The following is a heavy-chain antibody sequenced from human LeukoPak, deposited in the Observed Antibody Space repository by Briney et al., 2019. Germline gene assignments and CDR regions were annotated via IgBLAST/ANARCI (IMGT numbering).Heavy chain of an antibody. CDR1: GYRFTSYW. Sequence: GESLKISCKGSGYRFTSYWIDWVRQMPGKGLEWMGWISAYNGNTNYAQKLQGRVTMTTDTSTSTAYMELRSLRSDDTAVYYCARGDYGGNSENAFDIWGQGTMVTVSS. CDR2: ISAYNGNT. D-gene: IGHD4-23*01. V-gene: IGHV1-18*04. CDR3: ARGDYGGNSENAFDI. J-gene: IGHJ3*02.